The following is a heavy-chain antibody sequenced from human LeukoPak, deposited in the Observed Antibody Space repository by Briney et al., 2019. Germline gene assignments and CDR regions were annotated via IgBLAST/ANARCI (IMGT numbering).Heavy chain of an antibody. Sequence: GGSLRLSCAASGITVSTNYMSWVRQAPGKGLEWVSVIYTGGSTYYADSVKGRFTISRDNAKNSLYLQMNSLRAEDTAVYYCARGSGGPNYYYYYMDVWGKGTTVTVSS. CDR1: GITVSTNY. J-gene: IGHJ6*03. V-gene: IGHV3-66*01. CDR3: ARGSGGPNYYYYYMDV. CDR2: IYTGGST. D-gene: IGHD3-10*01.